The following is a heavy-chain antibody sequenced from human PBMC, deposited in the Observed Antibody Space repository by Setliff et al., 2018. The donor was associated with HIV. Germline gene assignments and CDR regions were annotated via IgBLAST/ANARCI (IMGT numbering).Heavy chain of an antibody. CDR1: GFTFSSYA. Sequence: GGSLRLSCAASGFTFSSYAMSWVRQTPGKGLEWVSFISSSAGSTYYSDSVKGRFTISRDNSKNTLYLQMNSLRAGDTAVYYCAKDRYYDSSGSPFDYWGQGTLVTVSS. J-gene: IGHJ4*02. V-gene: IGHV3-23*01. D-gene: IGHD3-22*01. CDR3: AKDRYYDSSGSPFDY. CDR2: ISSSAGST.